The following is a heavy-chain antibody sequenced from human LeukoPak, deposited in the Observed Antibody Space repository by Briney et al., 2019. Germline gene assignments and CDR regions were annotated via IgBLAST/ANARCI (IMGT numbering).Heavy chain of an antibody. D-gene: IGHD3-3*01. Sequence: GGSLRLSCAASGFTFSNAWMNWVRQAPGKGLEWVGRIKSKTDGGTTDYAAPVKGRFTISRDDSKNTLYLQMNSLKTEDTAVYYCTAKLYDFWSGYRYYGTDVWGQGTTVTVFS. CDR3: TAKLYDFWSGYRYYGTDV. CDR2: IKSKTDGGTT. J-gene: IGHJ6*02. CDR1: GFTFSNAW. V-gene: IGHV3-15*07.